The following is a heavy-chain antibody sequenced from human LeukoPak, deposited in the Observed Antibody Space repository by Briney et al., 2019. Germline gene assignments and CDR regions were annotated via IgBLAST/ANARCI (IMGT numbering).Heavy chain of an antibody. V-gene: IGHV4-4*07. Sequence: SETLSLTCTVSGGSISGYYWSWIRQPAGKGLEWIGRISSSGITNYNPSLKSRVTMSIDTSRNQFSLRLDSVTAADTAVYYCARDLLGYYSGSFDFWGQGTLVTVSS. CDR2: ISSSGIT. J-gene: IGHJ4*02. D-gene: IGHD3-10*01. CDR3: ARDLLGYYSGSFDF. CDR1: GGSISGYY.